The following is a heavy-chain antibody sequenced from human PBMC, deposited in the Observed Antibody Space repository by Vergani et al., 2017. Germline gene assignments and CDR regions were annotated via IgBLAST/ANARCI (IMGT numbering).Heavy chain of an antibody. Sequence: QVQLVQSGAEVKKPGSSVKVSCKASGGTFSSYAISWVRQAPGQGLEWMGGIIPIFGTANYAQKFQGRVTITADESTITAYMELSSLRSEYTAVYYCASGWHIVVGPAAPYYYYCMDVWGKGTTVTVSS. D-gene: IGHD2-2*01. CDR1: GGTFSSYA. CDR2: IIPIFGTA. V-gene: IGHV1-69*01. CDR3: ASGWHIVVGPAAPYYYYCMDV. J-gene: IGHJ6*03.